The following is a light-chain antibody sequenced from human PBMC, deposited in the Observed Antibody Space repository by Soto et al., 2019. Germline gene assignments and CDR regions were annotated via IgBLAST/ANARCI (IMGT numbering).Light chain of an antibody. V-gene: IGKV3-15*01. CDR3: QPHSSWPLP. Sequence: EKVMPQSPATLSVSPGERVTLSCRASQDILSSLAWYQQKPGQAPRLLIYGASIRATGVPAKFNGRGSGKEFELSISSLQSEHLVVYYWQPHSSWPLPFGGENKVQIK. CDR1: QDILSS. J-gene: IGKJ4*01. CDR2: GAS.